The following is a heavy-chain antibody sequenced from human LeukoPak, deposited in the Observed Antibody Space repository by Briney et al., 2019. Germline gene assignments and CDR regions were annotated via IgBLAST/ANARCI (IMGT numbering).Heavy chain of an antibody. CDR2: INHSGST. Sequence: SETLSLTCTVSGGSISSYYWSWIRQPPGKGLEWIGEINHSGSTNYNPSLKSRVTISVDTSKNQFSLKLSSVTAADTAVYYCARGRPYGSGSTYLDYWGQGTLVTVSS. D-gene: IGHD3-10*01. V-gene: IGHV4-34*01. CDR1: GGSISSYY. CDR3: ARGRPYGSGSTYLDY. J-gene: IGHJ4*02.